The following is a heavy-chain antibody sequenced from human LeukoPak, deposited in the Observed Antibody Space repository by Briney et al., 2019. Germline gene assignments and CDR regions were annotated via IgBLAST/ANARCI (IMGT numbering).Heavy chain of an antibody. CDR1: GGSIGSYY. CDR2: IYYSGST. J-gene: IGHJ4*02. D-gene: IGHD3-3*01. CDR3: ARHYDFWSGPDY. Sequence: SETLSLTCTVSGGSIGSYYWSWIRQPPGKGLEWIGYIYYSGSTNYNPSLKSRVTISVDTSKNQFSLKLSSVTAADTAVYYCARHYDFWSGPDYWGQGTLVTVSS. V-gene: IGHV4-59*01.